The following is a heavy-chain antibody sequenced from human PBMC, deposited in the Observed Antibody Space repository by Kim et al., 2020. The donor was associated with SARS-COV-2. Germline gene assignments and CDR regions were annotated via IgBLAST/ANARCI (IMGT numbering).Heavy chain of an antibody. V-gene: IGHV1-18*04. Sequence: ASVKVSCKASGYTFTSCVISWVRQAPGQGLEWMGWISAYNGNTNYAQKLQGRVTVTTDTSTSTAYMELRSLRSDDTAVYYCARGTYYYDSSGYYPYYFDYWGQGTLVTVSS. J-gene: IGHJ4*02. D-gene: IGHD3-22*01. CDR3: ARGTYYYDSSGYYPYYFDY. CDR1: GYTFTSCV. CDR2: ISAYNGNT.